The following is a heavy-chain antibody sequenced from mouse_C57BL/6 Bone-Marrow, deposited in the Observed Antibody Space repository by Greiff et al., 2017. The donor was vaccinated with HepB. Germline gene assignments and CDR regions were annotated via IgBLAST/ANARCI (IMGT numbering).Heavy chain of an antibody. J-gene: IGHJ2*01. CDR1: GYSITSGYD. D-gene: IGHD3-3*01. V-gene: IGHV3-1*01. Sequence: EVQGVESGPGMVKPSQSLSLTCTVTGYSITSGYDWHWIRHFPGNKLEWMGYISYSGSTNYNPSLKSRISITHDTSKNHFFLKLNSVTTEDTATYYCARDREGSLDYWGQGTTLTVSS. CDR2: ISYSGST. CDR3: ARDREGSLDY.